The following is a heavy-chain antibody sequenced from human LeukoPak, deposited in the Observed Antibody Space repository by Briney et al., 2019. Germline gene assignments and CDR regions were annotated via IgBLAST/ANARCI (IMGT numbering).Heavy chain of an antibody. CDR2: INTGNGNT. D-gene: IGHD1-14*01. Sequence: ASVKVSCKASGYTFTSYTMHWVRQAPGQRLEWMGWINTGNGNTKYSQEFQGRVTITRDTSASTAYMELSRLRSDDTAVYYCARVQTTYYFDYWGQGTLVTVSS. CDR3: ARVQTTYYFDY. CDR1: GYTFTSYT. V-gene: IGHV1-3*04. J-gene: IGHJ4*02.